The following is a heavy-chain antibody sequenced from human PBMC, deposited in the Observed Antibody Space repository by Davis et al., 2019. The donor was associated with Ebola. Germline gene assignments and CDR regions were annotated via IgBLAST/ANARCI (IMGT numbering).Heavy chain of an antibody. CDR3: AREDSSGWYFSY. V-gene: IGHV4-59*01. J-gene: IGHJ4*02. CDR2: IYYSGST. Sequence: SETLSLTCAVYGGSFSGYYWSWIRQPPGKGLEWIGYIYYSGSTNYNPSLKSRVTTSVDTSKNQFSLKLSSVTAADTAVYYCAREDSSGWYFSYWGQGTLVTVSS. CDR1: GGSFSGYY. D-gene: IGHD6-19*01.